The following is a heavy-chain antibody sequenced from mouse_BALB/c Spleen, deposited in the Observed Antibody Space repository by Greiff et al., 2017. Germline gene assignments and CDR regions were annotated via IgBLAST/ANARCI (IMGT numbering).Heavy chain of an antibody. CDR3: ARDRTTRAGAYAMDY. J-gene: IGHJ4*01. CDR2: IWGDGST. Sequence: VKLVESGPGLVAPSQSLSITCTVSGFSLTGYGVNWVRQPPGKGLEWLGMIWGDGSTDYNSALKSRLSISKDNSKSQVFLKMNSLQTADTARYYCARDRTTRAGAYAMDYWGQGTSVTVSS. D-gene: IGHD1-1*01. V-gene: IGHV2-6-7*01. CDR1: GFSLTGYG.